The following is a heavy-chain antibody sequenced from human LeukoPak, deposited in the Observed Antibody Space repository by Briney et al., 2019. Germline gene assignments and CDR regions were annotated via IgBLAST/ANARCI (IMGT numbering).Heavy chain of an antibody. D-gene: IGHD3-16*01. J-gene: IGHJ6*02. CDR1: GGSISSYY. CDR3: AREGGGIGNYYYYYGMDV. V-gene: IGHV4-4*07. CDR2: IYTSGST. Sequence: SETLSLTCTVSGGSISSYYWSWIRQPAGKGLEWIGRIYTSGSTNYNPSLKSRVTMSVDTSKNQFSLKLSSVTAADTAVYYWAREGGGIGNYYYYYGMDVWGQGTTVTVSS.